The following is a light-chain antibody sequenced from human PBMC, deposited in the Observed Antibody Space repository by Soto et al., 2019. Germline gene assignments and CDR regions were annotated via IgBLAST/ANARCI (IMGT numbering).Light chain of an antibody. CDR2: LPS. Sequence: EIVMTQSPLSLPVTPGEPAAISCRSSQSLLHSDGHRYLGWYLQKPGQSPQLLIYLPSNRASGVPDWFSVSGSCTAFTLKITSVEAGGVGVYFFMHSLQSPPAFGGGSQVEIK. CDR1: QSLLHSDGHRY. V-gene: IGKV2-28*01. CDR3: MHSLQSPPA. J-gene: IGKJ4*01.